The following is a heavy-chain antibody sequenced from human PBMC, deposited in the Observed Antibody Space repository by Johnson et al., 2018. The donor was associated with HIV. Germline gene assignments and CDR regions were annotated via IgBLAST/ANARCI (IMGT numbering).Heavy chain of an antibody. J-gene: IGHJ3*02. CDR1: GFTFDDYA. Sequence: QLVESGGGLVQPGRSLRLSCAASGFTFDDYAMHWVRQAPGKGLEWVSGISWNSGSIGYADSVKGRFTISRDNAKNSLYLQMNSLRAEDTALYYCARGGVYSRDAFDIWGQGTMVTVSS. CDR2: ISWNSGSI. V-gene: IGHV3-9*01. D-gene: IGHD6-13*01. CDR3: ARGGVYSRDAFDI.